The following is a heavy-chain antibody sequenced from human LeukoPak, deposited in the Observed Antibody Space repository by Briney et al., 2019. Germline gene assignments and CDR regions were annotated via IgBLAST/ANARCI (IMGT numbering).Heavy chain of an antibody. CDR3: ARSYSSSSGDAFDI. CDR1: GYNFANSW. Sequence: GESLKISCQGSGYNFANSWIGWVRQMPGKGLEWVGLIYPDDSDIRYSPSFQGHVSISADKSTSTAYLQWISLKASDTAMYYCARSYSSSSGDAFDIWGQGTMVTVSS. V-gene: IGHV5-51*01. CDR2: IYPDDSDI. J-gene: IGHJ3*02. D-gene: IGHD6-6*01.